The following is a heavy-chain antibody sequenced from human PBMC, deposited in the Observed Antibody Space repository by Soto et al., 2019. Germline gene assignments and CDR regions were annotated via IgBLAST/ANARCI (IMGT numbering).Heavy chain of an antibody. CDR3: ALRRDGYHRWFDP. CDR2: IYYSGST. Sequence: SETLSLTCTVSGGSISSYYWSWIRQPPGKGLEWIGYIYYSGSTNYNPSLKSRVTISVDPSKNQVPLKLSSVTAADTDVYYCALRRDGYHRWFDPWGQGTLVPVSS. CDR1: GGSISSYY. V-gene: IGHV4-59*01. J-gene: IGHJ5*02. D-gene: IGHD5-12*01.